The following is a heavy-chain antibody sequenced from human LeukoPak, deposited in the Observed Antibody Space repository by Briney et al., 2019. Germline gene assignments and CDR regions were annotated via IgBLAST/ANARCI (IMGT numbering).Heavy chain of an antibody. CDR2: ISYSGGTK. V-gene: IGHV3-23*01. CDR3: ARDTGQWPVRTFDY. J-gene: IGHJ4*02. D-gene: IGHD6-19*01. CDR1: GFTFSSYA. Sequence: GGSLRLSCAASGFTFSSYAMTWVRQAPGKGLEWVSGISYSGGTKYYADSVKGRFTISRDNSKNTLYLQMSSLRAEDTAVYYCARDTGQWPVRTFDYWGQGTLVTVSS.